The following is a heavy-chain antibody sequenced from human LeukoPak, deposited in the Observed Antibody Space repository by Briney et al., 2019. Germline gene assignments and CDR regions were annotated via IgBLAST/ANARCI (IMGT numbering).Heavy chain of an antibody. CDR1: GYTFTSFG. V-gene: IGHV1-18*01. CDR2: ISPSNDNT. D-gene: IGHD3-10*01. J-gene: IGHJ4*02. Sequence: ASVKVSCKASGYTFTSFGISWVRQAPGQGLEWMGWISPSNDNTNYAQQLQDRVTMTTETFTTTAYMELRSLRSDDTAVYYCARPRYYYASGTIGVDFDYWGQGTLVTVSS. CDR3: ARPRYYYASGTIGVDFDY.